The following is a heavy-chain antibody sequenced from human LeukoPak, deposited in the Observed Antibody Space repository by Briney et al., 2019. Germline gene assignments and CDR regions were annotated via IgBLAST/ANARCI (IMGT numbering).Heavy chain of an antibody. CDR3: ARSYSSGFQVGRHYFDY. V-gene: IGHV3-48*01. J-gene: IGHJ4*02. Sequence: GGSLRLSCAASGFTFSSYSMNWVRQAPGKGLEWVSYISSSSSTIYYADSVKGRFTISSDNAKNSLYLQMNSLRAEDTAVYYCARSYSSGFQVGRHYFDYWGQGTLVTVSS. CDR2: ISSSSSTI. CDR1: GFTFSSYS. D-gene: IGHD3-22*01.